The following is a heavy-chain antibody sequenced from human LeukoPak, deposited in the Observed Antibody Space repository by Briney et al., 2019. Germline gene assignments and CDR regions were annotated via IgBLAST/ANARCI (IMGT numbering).Heavy chain of an antibody. Sequence: GGSLRLSCAASGFTFSGSGMHWVRQAPGKGLEWVSSISSSSSYIYYADSVKGRFTISRDSAKSSLYLQMNSLRAEDTAVYYCARGRGGPNWGYYFDSWGQGTLVTVSS. CDR3: ARGRGGPNWGYYFDS. J-gene: IGHJ4*02. CDR1: GFTFSGSG. V-gene: IGHV3-21*01. CDR2: ISSSSSYI. D-gene: IGHD7-27*01.